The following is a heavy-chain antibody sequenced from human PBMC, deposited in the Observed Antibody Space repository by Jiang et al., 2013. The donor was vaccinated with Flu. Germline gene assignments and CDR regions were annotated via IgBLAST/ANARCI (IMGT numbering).Heavy chain of an antibody. Sequence: LLKPSETLSLTCTVSGGSISSYYWSWIRQPPGKGPEWIGYIYYSGSTNYNPSLKSRVTISVDTSKNQFSLKLSSVTAADTAVYYCARVEGSSWASLNWFDPWGQGTLVTVSS. D-gene: IGHD6-13*01. CDR1: GGSISSYY. CDR2: IYYSGST. CDR3: ARVEGSSWASLNWFDP. J-gene: IGHJ5*02. V-gene: IGHV4-59*01.